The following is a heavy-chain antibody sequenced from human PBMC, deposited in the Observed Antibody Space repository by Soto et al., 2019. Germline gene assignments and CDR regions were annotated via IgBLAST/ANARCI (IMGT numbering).Heavy chain of an antibody. CDR2: IYYSGST. CDR3: ARAFDILTRYYFDY. D-gene: IGHD3-9*01. Sequence: QVQLQESGPGLVRPSHTRSLTCTVSDGSISRGDYYWSWIRKPPGKGLAWIGYIYYSGSTYNNPSRKSRVTISVDTSKNQFSLKLSSVTAADTAVYYCARAFDILTRYYFDYWGQGTLVTVSS. CDR1: DGSISRGDYY. J-gene: IGHJ4*02. V-gene: IGHV4-30-4*01.